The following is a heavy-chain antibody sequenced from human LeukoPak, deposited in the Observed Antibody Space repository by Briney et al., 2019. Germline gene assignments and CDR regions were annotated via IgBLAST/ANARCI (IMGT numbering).Heavy chain of an antibody. CDR1: GGSISSYY. Sequence: SETLSLTCTVSGGSISSYYWSWIRQPPGKGLEWIGYIYTSGSTNYNPSLKSRVTISVDTSKNQFSLKLSSATAADTAVYYCARHLGGPPYSGSPTLFDYWGQGTLVTVSS. CDR3: ARHLGGPPYSGSPTLFDY. J-gene: IGHJ4*02. D-gene: IGHD1-26*01. V-gene: IGHV4-4*09. CDR2: IYTSGST.